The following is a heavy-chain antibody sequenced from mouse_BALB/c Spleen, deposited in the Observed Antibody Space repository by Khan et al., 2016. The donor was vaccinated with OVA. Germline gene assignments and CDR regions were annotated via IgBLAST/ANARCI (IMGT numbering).Heavy chain of an antibody. CDR3: ARKDYYDYDPFPY. J-gene: IGHJ3*01. CDR1: GYSITSEYA. D-gene: IGHD2-4*01. Sequence: EVQLQESGPGLVKPSQSLSLTCTVTGYSITSEYAWNWIRQFPGNKLEWMGYINYSGNTRFNPSLKSRTSITRDTSKNQFFLQLNSVTTKDTATYYCARKDYYDYDPFPYWGQGTLVTVSA. CDR2: INYSGNT. V-gene: IGHV3-2*02.